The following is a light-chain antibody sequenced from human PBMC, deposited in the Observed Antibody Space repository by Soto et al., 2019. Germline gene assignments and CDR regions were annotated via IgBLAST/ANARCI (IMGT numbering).Light chain of an antibody. CDR1: QSVSSY. J-gene: IGKJ3*01. CDR3: QQRSF. Sequence: EIVLTQSPATLSLSPGERATLSCRASQSVSSYLAWYQQKPGQAPRLLIYDASNRATGIPARFSGSGSGTDFTLTISSLEPEDFVVYYCQQRSFFGPGTKVDIK. V-gene: IGKV3-11*01. CDR2: DAS.